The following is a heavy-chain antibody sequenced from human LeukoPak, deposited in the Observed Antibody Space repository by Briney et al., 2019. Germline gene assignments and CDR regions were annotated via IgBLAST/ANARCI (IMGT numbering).Heavy chain of an antibody. D-gene: IGHD3-3*01. J-gene: IGHJ4*02. Sequence: GGSLRLSCAASGFTFSGYWMTWVRQAPGKGLEWVANIKEDGSQKNYVDSVKGRFTISRDNAKDSLYLQMDSLRAEDTAVYYCTRGTVRSSFDYWGQGTLVTVSS. CDR1: GFTFSGYW. CDR3: TRGTVRSSFDY. V-gene: IGHV3-7*01. CDR2: IKEDGSQK.